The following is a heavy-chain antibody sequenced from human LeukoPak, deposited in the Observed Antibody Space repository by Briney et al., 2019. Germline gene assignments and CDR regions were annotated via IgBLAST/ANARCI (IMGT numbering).Heavy chain of an antibody. J-gene: IGHJ6*03. V-gene: IGHV4-38-2*02. Sequence: SETLSLTCTVSGYSISSGYYWGWVRQPPGKGLEWIGSIYHSGSTYYNPSLKSRVTISVETPKNQFSLKLSSVTAADTAVYYCARRGILDSFRYYYYMDVWGKGTTVTVSS. CDR3: ARRGILDSFRYYYYMDV. CDR2: IYHSGST. D-gene: IGHD3-3*01. CDR1: GYSISSGYY.